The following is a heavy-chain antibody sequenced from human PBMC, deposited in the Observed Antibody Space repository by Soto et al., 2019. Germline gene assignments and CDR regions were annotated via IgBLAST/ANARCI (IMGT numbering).Heavy chain of an antibody. V-gene: IGHV3-23*01. CDR2: ISGSGGST. J-gene: IGHJ4*02. CDR1: GFTFSSYA. CDR3: AKDLRALGRYFDRGNFDY. Sequence: HPGGSLRLSCAASGFTFSSYAMSWVRQAPGKGLEWVSAISGSGGSTYYADSVKGRFTISRDNSKNTLYLQMNSLRAEDTAVYYCAKDLRALGRYFDRGNFDYWGQGTLVTVSS. D-gene: IGHD3-9*01.